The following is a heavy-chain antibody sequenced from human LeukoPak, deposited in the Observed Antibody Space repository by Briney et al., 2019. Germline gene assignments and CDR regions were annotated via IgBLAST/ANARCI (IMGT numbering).Heavy chain of an antibody. Sequence: PGGSLRLSCAVSGFTDTYNYISWVRQAPGKGLEWVSVIYSGGSTYYADSVKGRFTISRDNSKNTLYLQMNSLRAEDTAVYYCARKVTMYDYWGQGTLVTVSS. D-gene: IGHD3-10*02. J-gene: IGHJ4*02. CDR3: ARKVTMYDY. CDR2: IYSGGST. V-gene: IGHV3-66*01. CDR1: GFTDTYNY.